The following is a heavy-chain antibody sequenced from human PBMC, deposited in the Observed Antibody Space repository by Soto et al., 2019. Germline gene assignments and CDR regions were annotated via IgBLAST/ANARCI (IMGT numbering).Heavy chain of an antibody. J-gene: IGHJ4*02. V-gene: IGHV3-30*04. D-gene: IGHD3-9*01. CDR3: ARRLPPFDLLLVHFDY. CDR1: GFTFSNHA. Sequence: GGSLRLSCAASGFTFSNHAIHWVRQAPGKGLEWVAVISNDGSRNYYADSVKGRFTMSRDNSKNTLYLQMNSLRVEDTAIYYCARRLPPFDLLLVHFDYWGQGTLVTVSS. CDR2: ISNDGSRN.